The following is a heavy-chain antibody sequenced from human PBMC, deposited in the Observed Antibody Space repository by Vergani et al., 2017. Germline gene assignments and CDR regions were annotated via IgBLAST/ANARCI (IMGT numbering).Heavy chain of an antibody. CDR3: ARDRTWDTIFGVENYDYYGMDV. J-gene: IGHJ6*02. CDR2: INHSGST. D-gene: IGHD3-3*01. CDR1: GGSFSGYY. Sequence: QVQLQQWGAGLLKPSETLSLTCAVYGGSFSGYYWSWIRQPPGKGLEWIGEINHSGSTNYNPSLKSRVTISVDTSKNQFSLKLSSVTAADTAVYYCARDRTWDTIFGVENYDYYGMDVWGQGTTVTVSS. V-gene: IGHV4-34*01.